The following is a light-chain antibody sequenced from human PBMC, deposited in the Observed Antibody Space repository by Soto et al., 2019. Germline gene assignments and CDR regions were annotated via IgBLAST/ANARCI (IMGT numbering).Light chain of an antibody. CDR3: QQADTFPIT. CDR1: QSISSW. V-gene: IGKV1-5*01. Sequence: PITQPPPTLSASVGARVTITCRASQSISSWLAWYQQKPGKAPKLLIYDASSLQSGVPSRFRVIVFGTDGTINLRSLKTEDASMDDGQQADTFPITFFQGTRLEIK. J-gene: IGKJ5*01. CDR2: DAS.